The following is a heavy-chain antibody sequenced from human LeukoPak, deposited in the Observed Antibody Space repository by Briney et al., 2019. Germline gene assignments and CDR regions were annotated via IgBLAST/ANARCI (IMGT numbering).Heavy chain of an antibody. CDR1: GFTFSSYA. J-gene: IGHJ4*02. D-gene: IGHD3-22*01. V-gene: IGHV3-30-3*01. CDR3: ASYYYDSSGYLDY. Sequence: GGSLRLSCAASGFTFSSYAMHWVRQAPGKGLEWVAVISYDGSNKYYADSVKGRFTISRDNSKNTLYLQMDSLRAEDTAMYYCASYYYDSSGYLDYWGQGTLVTVSS. CDR2: ISYDGSNK.